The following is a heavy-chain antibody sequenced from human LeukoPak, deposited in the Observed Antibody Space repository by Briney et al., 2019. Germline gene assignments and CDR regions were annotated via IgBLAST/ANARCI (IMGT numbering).Heavy chain of an antibody. CDR3: ARHYKYGDSGFDY. Sequence: PSETLSLTCTVSGGSISSSSYYWGWIRQPPGKGLEWIGSIYYSGSTYYNPSLKSRVTISVDTSENQFSLRLSSVTAADTAVYYCARHYKYGDSGFDYWGQGTLVTVSS. CDR1: GGSISSSSYY. V-gene: IGHV4-39*01. D-gene: IGHD4-17*01. CDR2: IYYSGST. J-gene: IGHJ4*02.